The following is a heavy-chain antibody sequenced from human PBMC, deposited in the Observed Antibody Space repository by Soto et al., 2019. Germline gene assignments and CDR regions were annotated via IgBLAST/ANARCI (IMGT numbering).Heavy chain of an antibody. D-gene: IGHD3-3*01. J-gene: IGHJ3*02. Sequence: EVQLVESGGGLVQPGGSLRLSCAASGFTFSSYDMHWVRQATGKGLAWVSAIGTAGDTYYPGSVKGRFTISRENAKNSLYLQMNSLRAGDTAVYYCAREYYGDDAFDIWGQGTMVTVSS. CDR1: GFTFSSYD. CDR2: IGTAGDT. CDR3: AREYYGDDAFDI. V-gene: IGHV3-13*01.